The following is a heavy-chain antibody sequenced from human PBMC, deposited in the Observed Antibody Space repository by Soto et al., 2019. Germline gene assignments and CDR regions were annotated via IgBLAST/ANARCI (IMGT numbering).Heavy chain of an antibody. D-gene: IGHD3-10*01. CDR2: ISYDGSNK. V-gene: IGHV3-30*18. CDR3: AKEVSGSGSYNLSGMDV. CDR1: GFTFSSYG. Sequence: TGGSLRLSCAASGFTFSSYGMHWVRQAPGKGLEWVAVISYDGSNKYYADSVKGRFTISRDNSKNTLYLQMNSLRAEDTAVYYCAKEVSGSGSYNLSGMDVWGQGTTVTVSS. J-gene: IGHJ6*02.